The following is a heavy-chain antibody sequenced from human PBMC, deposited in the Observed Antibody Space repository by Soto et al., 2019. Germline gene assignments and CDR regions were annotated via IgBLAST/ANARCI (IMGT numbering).Heavy chain of an antibody. Sequence: EVQLVESGGGLVQPGGSLRLSCAASGFTFSSYWMSWVRQAPGKGLEWVANIKQDGSEKYYVDSVKGRFTISRDNAKNSLYLQMNSLRAEDTAVYYCAHDYGDYGDAFDIWGQGTMVTVSS. CDR2: IKQDGSEK. D-gene: IGHD4-17*01. J-gene: IGHJ3*02. CDR1: GFTFSSYW. V-gene: IGHV3-7*02. CDR3: AHDYGDYGDAFDI.